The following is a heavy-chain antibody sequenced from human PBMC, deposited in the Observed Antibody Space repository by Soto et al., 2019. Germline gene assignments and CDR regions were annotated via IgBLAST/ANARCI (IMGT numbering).Heavy chain of an antibody. Sequence: ASVKVSCKASGYTFTSYGISWVRQAPGQGLEWMGWISAYNGNTNYAQKLQGRVTMTTDTSTSTAYMELRSLRSDDTAVYYCARESVAAAGRAPYNWFDPWGQGTLVTVPQ. CDR2: ISAYNGNT. D-gene: IGHD6-13*01. V-gene: IGHV1-18*01. CDR1: GYTFTSYG. J-gene: IGHJ5*02. CDR3: ARESVAAAGRAPYNWFDP.